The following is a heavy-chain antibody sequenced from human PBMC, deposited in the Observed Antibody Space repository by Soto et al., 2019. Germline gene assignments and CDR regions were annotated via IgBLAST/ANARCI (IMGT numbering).Heavy chain of an antibody. Sequence: QVQLVESGGGVVQPGRSLRLSCAASGFTFSSYGMHWVRQAPGKGLEWVAVISYDGSNKYYADSVKGRFTISRDNSKNTLYLQMNSLRAEDTAVYYCAKVRGAARSAYYYYCYMDVWGKGTTVTVSS. J-gene: IGHJ6*03. CDR3: AKVRGAARSAYYYYCYMDV. CDR1: GFTFSSYG. CDR2: ISYDGSNK. D-gene: IGHD6-6*01. V-gene: IGHV3-30*18.